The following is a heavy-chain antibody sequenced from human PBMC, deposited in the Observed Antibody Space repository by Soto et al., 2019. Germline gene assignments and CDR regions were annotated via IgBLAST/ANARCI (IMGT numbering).Heavy chain of an antibody. CDR2: IYYSGST. CDR1: GGSVSSGSYY. J-gene: IGHJ6*02. D-gene: IGHD2-15*01. V-gene: IGHV4-61*01. CDR3: ARGGYIVVVVAATLSYGMDF. Sequence: SETLSLTCTVSGGSVSSGSYYWSWIRQPPGKGLEWIGYIYYSGSTNYNPSLKSRVTISVDTSKNQFSLKLSSVTAADTAVYYCARGGYIVVVVAATLSYGMDFWGQGTTVTVSS.